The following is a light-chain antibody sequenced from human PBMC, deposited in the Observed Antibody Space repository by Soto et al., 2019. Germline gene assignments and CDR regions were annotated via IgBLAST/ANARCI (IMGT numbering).Light chain of an antibody. J-gene: IGKJ1*01. CDR1: QSISSW. Sequence: DIQMNQSPSTLSASVGDRVTITCRASQSISSWLAWYQQKPGKAPKLLIYKASSLESGVPSRFSGSGSWTEFTLTISSLQPDDFATYYCQQYNSYWTFGQGTKVEIK. CDR3: QQYNSYWT. V-gene: IGKV1-5*03. CDR2: KAS.